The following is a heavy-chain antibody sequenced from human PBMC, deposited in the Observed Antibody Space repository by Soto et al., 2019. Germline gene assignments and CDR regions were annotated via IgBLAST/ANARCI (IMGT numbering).Heavy chain of an antibody. D-gene: IGHD6-19*01. CDR2: ISYDGRSK. Sequence: GGSLRLSCAASGFTFSSYAMHWVRQAPGKGLEWVAVISYDGRSKYYADAVKGRFTISRDNSKNTLYLQMSSLRAEDTAVYYCVKDGSSGWPYFYDMDVWGQGTTVTVSS. V-gene: IGHV3-30*04. CDR3: VKDGSSGWPYFYDMDV. CDR1: GFTFSSYA. J-gene: IGHJ6*02.